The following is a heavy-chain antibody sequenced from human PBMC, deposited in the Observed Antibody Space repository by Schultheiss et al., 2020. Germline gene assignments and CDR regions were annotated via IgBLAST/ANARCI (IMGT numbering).Heavy chain of an antibody. CDR2: IDWDDDK. D-gene: IGHD6-19*01. CDR3: AHRAGYSSGWYGPPGYYFDY. Sequence: SGPTLVKPTQTLTLTCTFSGFSLSTSGVGVGWIRQPPGKALEWLARIDWDDDKYYSTSLKSRLTITKDTSKNQVVLTMTNMDPVDTATYYCAHRAGYSSGWYGPPGYYFDYWGQGTLVTVSS. CDR1: GFSLSTSGVG. V-gene: IGHV2-5*02. J-gene: IGHJ4*02.